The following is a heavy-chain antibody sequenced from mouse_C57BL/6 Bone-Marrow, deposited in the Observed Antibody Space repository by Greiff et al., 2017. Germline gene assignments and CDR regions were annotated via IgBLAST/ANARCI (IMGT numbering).Heavy chain of an antibody. D-gene: IGHD1-1*01. J-gene: IGHJ4*01. CDR3: AREGSSLYAMDY. Sequence: EVQLVESEGGLVQPGSSMKLSCTASGFTFSDYYMAWVRQVPEKGLEWVANINYDGSSTYYLDSLKSRFIISRDNANNILYLQLSSLKSEDTAAYYCAREGSSLYAMDYWGQGTSVTVSS. V-gene: IGHV5-16*01. CDR2: INYDGSST. CDR1: GFTFSDYY.